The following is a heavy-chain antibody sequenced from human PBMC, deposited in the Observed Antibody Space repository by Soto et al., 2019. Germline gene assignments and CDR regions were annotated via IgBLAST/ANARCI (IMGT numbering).Heavy chain of an antibody. D-gene: IGHD5-18*01. V-gene: IGHV4-30-4*01. CDR1: GGSISSGDYY. CDR2: IYYSGST. J-gene: IGHJ4*02. Sequence: SETLSLTCTVSGGSISSGDYYWSWIRQPPGKGLEWIGYIYYSGSTYYNPSLKSRVTISVDTSKNQFSLKLSSVTAADTAVYYCACVDAAMVAEIEYWGQGNMVTVSS. CDR3: ACVDAAMVAEIEY.